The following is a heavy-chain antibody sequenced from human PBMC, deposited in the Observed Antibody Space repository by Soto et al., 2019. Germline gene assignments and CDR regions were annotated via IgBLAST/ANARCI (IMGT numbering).Heavy chain of an antibody. CDR3: ARMTPYYFDY. CDR1: GGSISSGDFY. CDR2: IYYSGST. Sequence: SSETLSLTCTVSGGSISSGDFYWSWIRQPPGKGLEWIGYIYYSGSTYYNPSLKSRVTISVDTSKNQFSLKLSSVTAADTAVYYCARMTPYYFDYWGQGTLVTVSS. J-gene: IGHJ4*02. V-gene: IGHV4-30-4*01.